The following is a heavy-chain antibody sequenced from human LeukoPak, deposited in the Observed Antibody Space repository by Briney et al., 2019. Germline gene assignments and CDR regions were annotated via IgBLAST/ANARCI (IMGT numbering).Heavy chain of an antibody. Sequence: GGALRLSCAASGFNFEDYTMHWVRQTRGKGLEWVSLINWDGGSTYYADSVKGRFASPRDNNKNSLYLQMTSLRTEDTAFYYCTKGSNTWPSLFDYWGQGTLVTVSS. J-gene: IGHJ4*02. CDR3: TKGSNTWPSLFDY. V-gene: IGHV3-43*01. CDR2: INWDGGST. D-gene: IGHD2-2*02. CDR1: GFNFEDYT.